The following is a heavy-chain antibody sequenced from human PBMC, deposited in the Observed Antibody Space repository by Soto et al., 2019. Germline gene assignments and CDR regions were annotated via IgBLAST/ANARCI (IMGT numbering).Heavy chain of an antibody. CDR3: ARTAAAPPVGYYYYYMDV. V-gene: IGHV2-70*11. D-gene: IGHD6-13*01. Sequence: GSGPTLVNPTQTLTLTCTFSGFSLSTSGMCVSWIRQPPGKALEWLARIDWDDDKYYSTSLKTRLTISKDTSKNQVVLTMTNMDPVDTATYYCARTAAAPPVGYYYYYMDVWGKGTKVTVSS. J-gene: IGHJ6*03. CDR2: IDWDDDK. CDR1: GFSLSTSGMC.